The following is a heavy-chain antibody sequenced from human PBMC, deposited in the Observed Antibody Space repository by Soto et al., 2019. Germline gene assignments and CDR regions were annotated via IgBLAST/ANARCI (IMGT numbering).Heavy chain of an antibody. D-gene: IGHD3-10*01. J-gene: IGHJ6*02. Sequence: EMQLVESGGGSVQPGRSLRLSCTASGFNFEEYAMHWVRQAPGKGLEWVSSISWNSDSTGYADSVKGRFTIARDNAKNSPYLQMNSLSGEDTALYYCAKETAWGAGNKCGYFGMDVWGQGTTVTVSS. CDR2: ISWNSDST. V-gene: IGHV3-9*01. CDR3: AKETAWGAGNKCGYFGMDV. CDR1: GFNFEEYA.